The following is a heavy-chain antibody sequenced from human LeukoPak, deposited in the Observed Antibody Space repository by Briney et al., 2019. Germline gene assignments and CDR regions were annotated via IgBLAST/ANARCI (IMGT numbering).Heavy chain of an antibody. J-gene: IGHJ4*02. Sequence: PGGSLRLSCAASGFSFSTYWMSWVRQTPEKGLEFVANIDQGGSVRNYMDSLKGRCTISRDNAKKSLYLEINSLRADDTAVYYCARDPESSSFDLWGRGAPVTVSS. CDR3: ARDPESSSFDL. CDR2: IDQGGSVR. CDR1: GFSFSTYW. D-gene: IGHD6-13*01. V-gene: IGHV3-7*01.